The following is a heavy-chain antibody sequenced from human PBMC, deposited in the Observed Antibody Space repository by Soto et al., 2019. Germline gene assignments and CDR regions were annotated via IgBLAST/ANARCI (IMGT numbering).Heavy chain of an antibody. J-gene: IGHJ5*02. CDR3: ARLGEYYYGSGSYYSWFDP. CDR1: GGSISSYY. V-gene: IGHV4-59*08. Sequence: PSETLSLTCTVSGGSISSYYWSWIRQPPGKGLEWIGYIYYSGSTNYNPSLKSRVTISVDTSKNQFSLKLSSVTAADTAVYYCARLGEYYYGSGSYYSWFDPWGQGTLVTV. D-gene: IGHD3-10*01. CDR2: IYYSGST.